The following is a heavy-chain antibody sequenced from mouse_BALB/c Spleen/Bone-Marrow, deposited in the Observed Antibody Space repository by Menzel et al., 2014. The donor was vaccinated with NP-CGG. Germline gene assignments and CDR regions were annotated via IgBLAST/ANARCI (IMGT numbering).Heavy chain of an antibody. J-gene: IGHJ2*01. CDR3: AREEGSYQCCGY. V-gene: IGHV7-3*02. D-gene: IGHD1-1*02. CDR2: IRDKANGYTT. Sequence: EVKVVESGGGLVQSGGSMRLSCATSGFTFTDHYMSWVRQPPGRSHEWLGFIRDKANGYTTEYSASVKGWFTISRDKSQRIVLLQVNTLRSEDSGSYCRAREEGSYQCCGYWSQGTTRTDTS. CDR1: GFTFTDHY.